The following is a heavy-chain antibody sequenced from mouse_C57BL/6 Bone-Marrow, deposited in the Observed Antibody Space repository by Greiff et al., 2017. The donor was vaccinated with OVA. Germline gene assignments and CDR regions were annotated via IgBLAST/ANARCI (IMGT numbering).Heavy chain of an antibody. V-gene: IGHV1-52*01. Sequence: VQLQQPGAELVRPGSSVKLSCKASGYTFTSYWMHWVKQRPIQGLEWIGNIDPSDSETHYNQKFKDKATLTVDKSSSTAYMQLRSLTSEDSAVYYCARNSHYYGSSYDAMDYWGQGTSVTVSS. CDR3: ARNSHYYGSSYDAMDY. CDR2: IDPSDSET. D-gene: IGHD1-1*01. CDR1: GYTFTSYW. J-gene: IGHJ4*01.